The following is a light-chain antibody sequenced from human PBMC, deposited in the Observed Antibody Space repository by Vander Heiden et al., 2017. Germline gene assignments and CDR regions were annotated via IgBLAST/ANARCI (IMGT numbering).Light chain of an antibody. CDR1: SSNIGSNT. Sequence: QSVLTQPPSPSGTPGQRVTISCSGSSSNIGSNTVNWYQQLPGTAPKLLIYSNNQRHSGVPDRFSGSKSGTSASLAISGLQSEDEADYYCAAWDDSLNGYVFGTGTKVTVL. J-gene: IGLJ1*01. CDR3: AAWDDSLNGYV. CDR2: SNN. V-gene: IGLV1-44*01.